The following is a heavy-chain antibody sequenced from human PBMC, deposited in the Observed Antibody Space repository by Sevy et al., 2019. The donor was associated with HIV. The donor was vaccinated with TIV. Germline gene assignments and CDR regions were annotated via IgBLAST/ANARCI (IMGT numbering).Heavy chain of an antibody. Sequence: ASVKVSCKASGYTFTTYGISWVRQAPGQGLEWMGWFSAYNGNTNYAQKFQGRVIMTTDTSTTTAYMELRSLRSDDTAVYYCARDSSSSGGYWFDPWGQGTLVTVSS. CDR1: GYTFTTYG. J-gene: IGHJ5*02. CDR3: ARDSSSSGGYWFDP. D-gene: IGHD6-6*01. V-gene: IGHV1-18*04. CDR2: FSAYNGNT.